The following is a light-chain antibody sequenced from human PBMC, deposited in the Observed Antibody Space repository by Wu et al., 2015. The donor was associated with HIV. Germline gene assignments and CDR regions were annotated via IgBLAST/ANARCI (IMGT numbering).Light chain of an antibody. J-gene: IGKJ1*01. CDR2: DAS. CDR3: QQRNNWSWT. Sequence: EIVLTQSPATLSLSPGERATLSCRASQRISSNLAWYQQKPGQAPRLLIYDASSRATGIPARFSGSGFGTDFTLTINRLEPEDLAVYYCQQRNNWSWTFGQGTKVEIK. V-gene: IGKV3-11*01. CDR1: QRISSN.